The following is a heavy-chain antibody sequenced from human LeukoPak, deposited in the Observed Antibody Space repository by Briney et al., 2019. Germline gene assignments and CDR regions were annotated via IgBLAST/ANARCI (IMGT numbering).Heavy chain of an antibody. CDR1: GGSISSYY. J-gene: IGHJ3*02. CDR3: ARHERDASLDHALDI. V-gene: IGHV4-59*08. Sequence: SETLSLTCTVSGGSISSYYWSWIRQPPGKGLEWIGYIYYSGSTSYNPSLKSRVTILVDTSKNQFSLKLSSVTAADTAVYYCARHERDASLDHALDIWGQGTMATVSS. D-gene: IGHD5-24*01. CDR2: IYYSGST.